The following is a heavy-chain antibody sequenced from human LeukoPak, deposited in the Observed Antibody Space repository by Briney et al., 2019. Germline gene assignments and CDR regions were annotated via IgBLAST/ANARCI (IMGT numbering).Heavy chain of an antibody. CDR2: ISSSSSYI. CDR3: ARDYDPSYGMDV. CDR1: GFTFSSYS. V-gene: IGHV3-21*01. Sequence: GGSLRLSCAASGFTFSSYSMNWVRQAPGKGLEWVSSISSSSSYIYYADSVKGRFTISRDNAKNSLYLQMNSLRAEDTAVYYCARDYDPSYGMDVWGKGTTVTVSS. D-gene: IGHD3-3*01. J-gene: IGHJ6*04.